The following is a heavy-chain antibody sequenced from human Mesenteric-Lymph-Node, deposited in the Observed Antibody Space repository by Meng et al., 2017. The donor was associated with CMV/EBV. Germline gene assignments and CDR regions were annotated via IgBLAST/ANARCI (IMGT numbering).Heavy chain of an antibody. CDR2: IIPILGIT. D-gene: IGHD1-1*01. Sequence: SVKVSCKASGGTFSNFAISWVRQAPGQGPEWTGGIIPILGITTYAQKFQGRVTITADMSTRTAYMELSNLRFEDTAIYYCATIYKQLPGVFWGPGTLVTVSS. CDR3: ATIYKQLPGVF. V-gene: IGHV1-69*10. J-gene: IGHJ4*02. CDR1: GGTFSNFA.